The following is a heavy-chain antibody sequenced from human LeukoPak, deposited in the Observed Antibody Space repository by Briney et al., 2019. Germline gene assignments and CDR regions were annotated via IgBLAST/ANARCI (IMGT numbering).Heavy chain of an antibody. CDR1: GGTFSSYA. D-gene: IGHD2-15*01. V-gene: IGHV1-69*05. Sequence: ASVKISCKASGGTFSSYAISWVRQAPGQGLEWRGRIISIFGTANYAQKFQGRVTITTDESTSTAYMELSSLRSEDTAVYYCARDGCSSTGTRSGGSCFDLYWGQGTLVTVSS. J-gene: IGHJ4*02. CDR2: IISIFGTA. CDR3: ARDGCSSTGTRSGGSCFDLY.